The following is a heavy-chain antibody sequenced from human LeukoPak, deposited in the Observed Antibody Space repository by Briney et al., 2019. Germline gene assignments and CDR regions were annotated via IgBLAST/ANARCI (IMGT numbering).Heavy chain of an antibody. V-gene: IGHV4-4*07. CDR2: IYTSGST. CDR3: ARMADYYDSSGYFFDY. Sequence: KSSETLSLTCTVSGGSISSYYWSWIRQPAGKGLEWIGRIYTSGSTNYNPSLKSRVTMSVDTSKNQFSLKLSSVTAADTAVYYCARMADYYDSSGYFFDYWSQGTLVTVSS. D-gene: IGHD3-22*01. J-gene: IGHJ4*02. CDR1: GGSISSYY.